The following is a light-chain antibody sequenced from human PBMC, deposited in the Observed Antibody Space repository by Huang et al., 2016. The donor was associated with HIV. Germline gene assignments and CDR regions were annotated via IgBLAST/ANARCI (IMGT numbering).Light chain of an antibody. J-gene: IGKJ5*01. CDR2: GAS. CDR3: QQYGTSEVT. Sequence: ETVLTQSPGILSLSPGERATLSCRASQSVGSIYLAWYQQKPGQAPRLLIYGASSRATGIPDRFSGSGSGTDFTLTISRLEPEDFAVYYCQQYGTSEVTFGQGTRLEIK. V-gene: IGKV3-20*01. CDR1: QSVGSIY.